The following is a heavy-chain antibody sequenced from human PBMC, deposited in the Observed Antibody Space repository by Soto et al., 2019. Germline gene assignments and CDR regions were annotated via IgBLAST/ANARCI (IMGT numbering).Heavy chain of an antibody. J-gene: IGHJ6*02. D-gene: IGHD4-4*01. V-gene: IGHV1-46*01. CDR3: ARDQSTVTYYYYGMDV. CDR2: INPSGGST. CDR1: VYSFTSYH. Sequence: SCKEPVYSFTSYHSRWVRQAQTQGLEWMGIINPSGGSTSYAQKFQGRVTMTRDTPTSTVYMELSSLRSEDTAVYYCARDQSTVTYYYYGMDVWGQGTTVTVSS.